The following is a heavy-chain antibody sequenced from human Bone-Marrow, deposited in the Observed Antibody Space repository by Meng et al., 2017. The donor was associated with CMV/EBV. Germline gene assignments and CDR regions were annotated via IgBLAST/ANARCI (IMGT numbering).Heavy chain of an antibody. Sequence: QGQLVQAGAEVKKPGASVKVSCKASGYTVSTYFIHWFRQAPGQGLQWMGWLNPYSGDTHFAQKFQGRVTMTSDTSTNAVYMDLSSLSYDDTAIYFCTRVGDSGFGLDYWGQGTLVTVSS. CDR2: LNPYSGDT. V-gene: IGHV1-2*02. D-gene: IGHD2-21*02. CDR1: GYTVSTYF. J-gene: IGHJ4*02. CDR3: TRVGDSGFGLDY.